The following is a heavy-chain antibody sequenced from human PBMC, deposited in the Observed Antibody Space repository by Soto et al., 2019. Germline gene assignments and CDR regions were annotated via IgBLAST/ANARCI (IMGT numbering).Heavy chain of an antibody. CDR3: ASDHSGPD. Sequence: HVLLVQSGHEVRKPGASVNVSCMASGDSFSKFGINWVRQAPGQGLEWMGWISGYSGQTNYAQKFQGRVTMTRDTSTTTAYMELRTLRSDDTAVYFCASDHSGPDWGQGTLVTVSS. V-gene: IGHV1-18*01. D-gene: IGHD6-25*01. CDR2: ISGYSGQT. J-gene: IGHJ4*02. CDR1: GDSFSKFG.